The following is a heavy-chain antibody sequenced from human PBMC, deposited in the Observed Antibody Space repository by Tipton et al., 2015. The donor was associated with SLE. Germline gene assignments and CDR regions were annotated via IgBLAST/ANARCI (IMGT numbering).Heavy chain of an antibody. CDR1: GDSISNYY. Sequence: LRLSCTVSGDSISNYYWNWIRQPPGKGLEWIGYIYGGTNYNPSLKSRVTISVDTSKNQFSLKLSSVTAADTAVYYCAREARPYYYYYYMDVWGKGTTVTVSS. CDR3: AREARPYYYYYYMDV. V-gene: IGHV4-59*01. CDR2: IYGGT. J-gene: IGHJ6*03.